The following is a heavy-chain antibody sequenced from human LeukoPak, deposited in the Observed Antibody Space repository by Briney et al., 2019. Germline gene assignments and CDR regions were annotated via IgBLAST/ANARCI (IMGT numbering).Heavy chain of an antibody. D-gene: IGHD2-15*01. J-gene: IGHJ5*02. Sequence: GESLKISCKDSGYRFSSYWIAWVRQMHGKGLEYIGIIYPGDSDIRYSPSFQGQVTISADKSISTAYLQWSSLKASDTAMYYCARQEYCSGGSCYTWFDPWGQGTLVTVSS. CDR1: GYRFSSYW. V-gene: IGHV5-51*01. CDR2: IYPGDSDI. CDR3: ARQEYCSGGSCYTWFDP.